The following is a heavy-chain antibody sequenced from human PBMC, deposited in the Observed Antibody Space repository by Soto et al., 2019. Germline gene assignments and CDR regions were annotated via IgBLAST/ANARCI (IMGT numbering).Heavy chain of an antibody. V-gene: IGHV3-30-3*01. J-gene: IGHJ4*02. D-gene: IGHD6-13*01. CDR1: GFTFSSYA. Sequence: QVQLVESGGGVVQPGRSLRLSCAASGFTFSSYAMHWVRQAPGKGLEWVAVISYDGSNKYYADSVKGRFTISRDNSKNTLYLQMNSLRAEDTAVYCCASSIAAAGTNYWGQGTLVTVSS. CDR3: ASSIAAAGTNY. CDR2: ISYDGSNK.